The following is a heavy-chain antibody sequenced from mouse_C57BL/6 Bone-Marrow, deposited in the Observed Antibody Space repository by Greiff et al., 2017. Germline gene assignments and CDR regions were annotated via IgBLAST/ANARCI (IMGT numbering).Heavy chain of an antibody. CDR1: GFNIKDDY. CDR3: TRYYDYAY. J-gene: IGHJ3*01. V-gene: IGHV14-4*01. D-gene: IGHD2-4*01. CDR2: IDPENGDT. Sequence: EVKLQESGAELVRPGASVKLSCTASGFNIKDDYMHWVKQRPEQGLEWIGWIDPENGDTEYASKFQGKATITADPSSNTAYLQLSSLTSEDTAVYYCTRYYDYAYWGQGTLVTVSA.